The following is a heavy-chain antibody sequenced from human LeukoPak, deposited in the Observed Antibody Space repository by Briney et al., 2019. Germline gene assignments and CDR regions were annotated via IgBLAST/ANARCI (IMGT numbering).Heavy chain of an antibody. CDR2: IKQDGSEK. CDR1: GFTLSTYW. Sequence: TGGSLRLSCAASGFTLSTYWMTWVRQAPGKGLEWVANIKQDGSEKYYVDSVKGRFTISRDNAENSLSLQMNSLRAEDTAVYYCAGERVTTTAFDIWGQGTMVTVSS. D-gene: IGHD5-12*01. V-gene: IGHV3-7*01. J-gene: IGHJ3*02. CDR3: AGERVTTTAFDI.